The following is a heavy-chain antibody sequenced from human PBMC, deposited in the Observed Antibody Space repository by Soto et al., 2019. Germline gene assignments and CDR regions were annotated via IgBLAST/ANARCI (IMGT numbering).Heavy chain of an antibody. V-gene: IGHV1-69*13. Sequence: SVKVSCKASGGTFSSYAISWVRQAPGQGLEWMGGIIPIFGTANYAQKFQGRVTITADESTSTAYMELSSLRSEDKAVYYCAVQYYAAFDIWGQGTKVTVSS. CDR2: IIPIFGTA. CDR1: GGTFSSYA. CDR3: AVQYYAAFDI. D-gene: IGHD1-26*01. J-gene: IGHJ3*02.